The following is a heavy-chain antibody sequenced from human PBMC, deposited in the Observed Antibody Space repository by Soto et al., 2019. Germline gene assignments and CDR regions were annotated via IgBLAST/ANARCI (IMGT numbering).Heavy chain of an antibody. CDR1: GGSISSYY. V-gene: IGHV4-59*08. CDR3: ARTSGYYFFDY. Sequence: SETLSLTCTVPGGSISSYYWSLIRQPPGKGLEWIGYIYYSGSTNYSPSLKSRVTISLDTSKNQFSLKVNSVIAADTAVYYCARTSGYYFFDYWGQGTLVTVSS. CDR2: IYYSGST. J-gene: IGHJ4*02. D-gene: IGHD3-3*01.